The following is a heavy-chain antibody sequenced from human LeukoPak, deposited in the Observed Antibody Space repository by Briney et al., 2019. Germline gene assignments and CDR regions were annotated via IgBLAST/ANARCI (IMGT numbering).Heavy chain of an antibody. CDR2: ISSSGSTI. CDR1: GFTFSDYY. V-gene: IGHV3-11*01. J-gene: IGHJ4*02. CDR3: ARSYYYDSSGPQDC. Sequence: GGSLRLSCAASGFTFSDYYMSWIRQAPGKGLEWVSYISSSGSTIYYADSVKGRFTISRDNAKNSLYLQMNSLRAEDTAVYYCARSYYYDSSGPQDCWGQGTLVTVSS. D-gene: IGHD3-22*01.